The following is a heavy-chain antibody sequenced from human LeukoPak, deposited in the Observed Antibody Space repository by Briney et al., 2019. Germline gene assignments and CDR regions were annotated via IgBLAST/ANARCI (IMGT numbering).Heavy chain of an antibody. CDR1: GGSFSGYY. CDR3: ARGFRPLWASDY. CDR2: INHSGST. Sequence: SETLSLTCAVYGGSFSGYYWSWIRQPPGKGLEWIGEINHSGSTNYNPSLKSRVTISVDTSKNQFSLKLSSVTAADTAVYYCARGFRPLWASDYWGQGTLVTVSS. D-gene: IGHD3-16*01. J-gene: IGHJ4*02. V-gene: IGHV4-34*01.